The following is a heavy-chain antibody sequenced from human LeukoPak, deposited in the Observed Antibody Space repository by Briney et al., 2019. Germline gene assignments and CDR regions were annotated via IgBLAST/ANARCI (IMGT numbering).Heavy chain of an antibody. J-gene: IGHJ4*02. CDR3: AKAPDDYVWGSYRYTEAY. CDR2: ISGSGGST. D-gene: IGHD3-16*02. V-gene: IGHV3-23*01. CDR1: GFTFSSYA. Sequence: PGGSLRFSCAASGFTFSSYATSWVRQAPGKGLEWVSAISGSGGSTYYADSVKGRFTISRDNSKNTLYLQMNSLRAEDTAVYYCAKAPDDYVWGSYRYTEAYWGQGTLVTVSS.